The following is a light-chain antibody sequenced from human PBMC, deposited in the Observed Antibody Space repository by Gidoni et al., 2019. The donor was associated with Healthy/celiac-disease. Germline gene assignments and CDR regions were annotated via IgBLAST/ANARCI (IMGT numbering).Light chain of an antibody. V-gene: IGKV1-13*02. Sequence: AIQLTQSPSSLSASVGDRVTITCRASQGISSALAWYQQKPGKAPKLLIYDASSLESGVPSRFSGSGSGTDFTLTISSLQPEDFAPYYCQQFNSYPLFXGXTKVEIK. CDR1: QGISSA. CDR3: QQFNSYPL. CDR2: DAS. J-gene: IGKJ4*01.